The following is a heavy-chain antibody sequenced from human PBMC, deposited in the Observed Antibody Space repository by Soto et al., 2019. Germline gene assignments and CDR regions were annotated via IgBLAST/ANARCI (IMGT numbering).Heavy chain of an antibody. D-gene: IGHD2-2*01. CDR1: GFTFSSYA. CDR3: ARYIPGVRYYGMDV. V-gene: IGHV3-23*01. Sequence: GGSLRLSCAPSGFTFSSYAMKWVRQAPGKGLEWVSLIGESGTPTYYADSVKGRFTISRDNSGNTLFLEMYSLRAEDTAVYYCARYIPGVRYYGMDVWGQGTTVTVSS. CDR2: IGESGTPT. J-gene: IGHJ6*02.